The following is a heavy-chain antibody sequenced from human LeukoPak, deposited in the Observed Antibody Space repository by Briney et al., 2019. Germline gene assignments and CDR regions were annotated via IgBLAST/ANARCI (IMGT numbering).Heavy chain of an antibody. V-gene: IGHV1-2*02. D-gene: IGHD6-13*01. CDR2: INPNSGGT. CDR1: GYTFTGYY. CDR3: ARVYSSNWFGFDY. J-gene: IGHJ4*02. Sequence: ASVKVSCKASGYTFTGYYMHWVRQAPGQGLEWTGWINPNSGGTNYAQKFQGRVTMTRDTSISTAYMELSRLRSDDTAMYYCARVYSSNWFGFDYWGQGTLVTVSS.